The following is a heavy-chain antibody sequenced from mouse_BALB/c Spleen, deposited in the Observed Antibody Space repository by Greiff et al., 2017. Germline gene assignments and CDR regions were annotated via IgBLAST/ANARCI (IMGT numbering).Heavy chain of an antibody. CDR1: GFTFSSYG. CDR3: AREGNGSSPFDY. J-gene: IGHJ2*01. D-gene: IGHD1-1*01. V-gene: IGHV5-6*01. CDR2: ISSGGSYT. Sequence: EVKLVESGGDLVKPGGSLKLSCAASGFTFSSYGMSWVRQTPDKRLEWVATISSGGSYTYYPDSVKGRFTISRDNAKNTLYLQMSSLKSEDTAMYYCAREGNGSSPFDYWGQGTTLTVSS.